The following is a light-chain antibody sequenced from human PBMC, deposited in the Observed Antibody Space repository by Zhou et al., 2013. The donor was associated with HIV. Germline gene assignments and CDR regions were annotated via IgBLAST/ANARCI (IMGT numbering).Light chain of an antibody. V-gene: IGKV1-5*03. CDR1: QSISSW. CDR3: QQYNSYPGT. Sequence: DIQMTQSPSTLSASVGDRVTITCRASQSISSWLAWYQQKPGKAPRLLIYKASSLERGVPSRFSGGGSGTEFTLTISSLQPDDFATYFCQQYNSYPGTFGQGTKVEIK. CDR2: KAS. J-gene: IGKJ1*01.